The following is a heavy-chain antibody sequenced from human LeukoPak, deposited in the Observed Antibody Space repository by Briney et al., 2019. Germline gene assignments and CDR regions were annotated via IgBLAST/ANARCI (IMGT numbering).Heavy chain of an antibody. CDR3: ARGHKFSGDY. CDR2: IHQDGNEK. J-gene: IGHJ4*02. Sequence: VGSLRLSCAASGFTFSTYWMSWVRQAPGKGLEWVANIHQDGNEKYYVDSVKGRFTISRDNAKNSLYLQMNSLRAEDTAVYYCARGHKFSGDYWGQGTLVTVSS. D-gene: IGHD2-21*01. V-gene: IGHV3-7*04. CDR1: GFTFSTYW.